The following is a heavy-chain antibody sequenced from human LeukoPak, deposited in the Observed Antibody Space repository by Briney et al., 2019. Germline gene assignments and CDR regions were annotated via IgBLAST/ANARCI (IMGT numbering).Heavy chain of an antibody. V-gene: IGHV4-61*02. CDR2: IYTSGST. D-gene: IGHD6-19*01. CDR3: ARRSLAVADDY. Sequence: SQALPLTCTVSGGSISSGSYYWSWIRQPAGKGLEWIGRIYTSGSTNYNPSLKSRVTISVDTSKNQFSLKLSSATAADTAVYYCARRSLAVADDYWGQGTLVTVSS. CDR1: GGSISSGSYY. J-gene: IGHJ4*02.